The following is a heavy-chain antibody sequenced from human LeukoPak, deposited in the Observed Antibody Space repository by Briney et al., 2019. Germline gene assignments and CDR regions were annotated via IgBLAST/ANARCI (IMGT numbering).Heavy chain of an antibody. CDR1: GYTFTSYD. Sequence: ASVKVSCKASGYTFTSYDINWVRQATGQGLEWMGWMNPNSGNTGYAQKFRGRVTMTRNTSISTAYMELSSLRSEDTAVYYCARVPRITGTGPPRRFDYWGQGTLVTVSS. CDR2: MNPNSGNT. J-gene: IGHJ4*02. CDR3: ARVPRITGTGPPRRFDY. V-gene: IGHV1-8*01. D-gene: IGHD1-20*01.